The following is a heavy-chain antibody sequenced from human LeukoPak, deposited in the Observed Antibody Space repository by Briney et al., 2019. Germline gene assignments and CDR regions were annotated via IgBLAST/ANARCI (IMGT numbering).Heavy chain of an antibody. D-gene: IGHD1-26*01. CDR3: ARDNVGATPFDY. Sequence: AGGSLRLSCAASGFTFSYFWVSWVRQAPGTGLEWVANINLDGTETHYVDSVKGRFTISRDNARKSLYLQMNSLRDEDTAVYYCARDNVGATPFDYWGQGTLVTVSS. CDR2: INLDGTET. V-gene: IGHV3-7*05. CDR1: GFTFSYFW. J-gene: IGHJ4*02.